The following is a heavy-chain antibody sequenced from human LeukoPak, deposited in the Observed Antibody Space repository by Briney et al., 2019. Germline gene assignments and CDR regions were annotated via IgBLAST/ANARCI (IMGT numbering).Heavy chain of an antibody. V-gene: IGHV3-48*04. CDR3: ARVLRYCSGGNCYSGGLGYMDV. CDR1: GFTFSTYG. Sequence: GGSLRLSCAASGFTFSTYGMSWVRQAPGKGLEWVSSISRSGSTKYYADSVKGRFTISRDNAKNSLFLQMNSLRAEDTAVYYCARVLRYCSGGNCYSGGLGYMDVWGKGTTVTVSS. J-gene: IGHJ6*03. D-gene: IGHD2-15*01. CDR2: ISRSGSTK.